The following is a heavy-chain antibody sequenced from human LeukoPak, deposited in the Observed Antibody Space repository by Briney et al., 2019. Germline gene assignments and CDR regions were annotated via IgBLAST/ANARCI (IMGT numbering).Heavy chain of an antibody. Sequence: PSETLSLTCTVSGGSISTSNYYWGWLRQPPGKGLEWIGNIFYSGSTYYSPSLKSRVTIDTSRNQFSLKLSSVTAADTAVYYCARVRRELLDYWGQGTLVTVSS. CDR3: ARVRRELLDY. D-gene: IGHD1-26*01. CDR2: IFYSGST. CDR1: GGSISTSNYY. V-gene: IGHV4-39*07. J-gene: IGHJ4*02.